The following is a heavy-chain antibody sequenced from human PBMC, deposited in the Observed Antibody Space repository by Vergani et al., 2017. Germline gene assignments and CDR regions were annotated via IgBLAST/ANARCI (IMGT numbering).Heavy chain of an antibody. D-gene: IGHD2-2*01. CDR1: GFTFSSYA. CDR3: AKRRGYCSSTSCSWTYFDY. Sequence: EVQLLESGGGLVQPGGSLRLSCAASGFTFSSYAMSWVRQAPGTGLEWVAAISGSGGSTYYAASVKGRFTISRDNSKNTLYLQMNSLRAGDTAVYYCAKRRGYCSSTSCSWTYFDYWGQGTLVTVSS. V-gene: IGHV3-23*01. CDR2: ISGSGGST. J-gene: IGHJ4*02.